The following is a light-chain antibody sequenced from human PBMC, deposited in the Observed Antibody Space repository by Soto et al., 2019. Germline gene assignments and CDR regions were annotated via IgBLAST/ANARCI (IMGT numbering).Light chain of an antibody. J-gene: IGKJ5*01. CDR1: QSISSY. V-gene: IGKV1-39*01. Sequence: DIQMTQSPSSLSASVGDRVTITCRASQSISSYLNWYQQKPGKAPKLLIYAASSLQSGVPSRFSVSGSVTDFTLTISSLQPEDFATYYCQQSYSTLFTCGQGTRLEIK. CDR2: AAS. CDR3: QQSYSTLFT.